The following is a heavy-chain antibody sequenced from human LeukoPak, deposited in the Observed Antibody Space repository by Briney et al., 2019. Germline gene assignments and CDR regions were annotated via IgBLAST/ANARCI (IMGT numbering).Heavy chain of an antibody. Sequence: SQTLSLTCTVSGGSISSGGYYWSWIRQHPGKGLEWIGFIYYRGSTYYNPSLKSRVTISVDTSKIQFSLKLSSVTAADTAVYYCARDRPLDAFDIWGQGTTVTVSS. CDR3: ARDRPLDAFDI. CDR1: GGSISSGGYY. CDR2: IYYRGST. V-gene: IGHV4-31*03. J-gene: IGHJ3*02.